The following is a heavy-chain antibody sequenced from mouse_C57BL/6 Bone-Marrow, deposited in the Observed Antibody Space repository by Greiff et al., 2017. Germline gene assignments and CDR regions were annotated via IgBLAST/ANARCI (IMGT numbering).Heavy chain of an antibody. V-gene: IGHV3-6*01. CDR1: GYSITSGYY. Sequence: EVQLQESGPGLVKPSQSLSLTCSVTGYSITSGYYWNWIRQFPGNKLEWMGYISYDGSNNYNPSLKNRISITRDTSKNQFFLKLNSVTTEDTATYYCAREGSTVVATSYYFDYWGQGTTLTVSS. J-gene: IGHJ2*01. CDR3: AREGSTVVATSYYFDY. D-gene: IGHD1-1*01. CDR2: ISYDGSN.